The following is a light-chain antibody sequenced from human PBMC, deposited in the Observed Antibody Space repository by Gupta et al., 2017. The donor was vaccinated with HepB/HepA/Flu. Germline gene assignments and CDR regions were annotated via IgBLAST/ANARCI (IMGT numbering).Light chain of an antibody. CDR1: TPNIGNNY. CDR3: AAWDDNLCVV. J-gene: IGLJ2*01. CDR2: RNN. Sequence: QSVLTQPPSASGTPGQRVTISCSGSTPNIGNNYVYWYQQFPGTAPKLLIYRNNQRPSGVPDRFSGSKSGTSASLAISGLRSEDEADYYCAAWDDNLCVVFGGGTKLTVL. V-gene: IGLV1-47*01.